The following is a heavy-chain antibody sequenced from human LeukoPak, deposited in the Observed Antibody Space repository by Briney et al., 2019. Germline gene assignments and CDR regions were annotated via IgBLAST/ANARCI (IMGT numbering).Heavy chain of an antibody. D-gene: IGHD3-10*01. CDR1: GGSISSYY. CDR2: IYYSGST. J-gene: IGHJ4*02. CDR3: ARLSARGSIINSDY. V-gene: IGHV4-59*08. Sequence: SETLSLTCTVSGGSISSYYWSWIRQPPGKGLEWIGYIYYSGSTNYNPSLKSRVTISVDTSKNQFSLKLSSVTAADTAMYYCARLSARGSIINSDYWGQGTLVTVSS.